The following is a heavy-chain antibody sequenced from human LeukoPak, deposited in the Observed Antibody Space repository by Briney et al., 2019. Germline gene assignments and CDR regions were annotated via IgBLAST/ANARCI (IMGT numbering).Heavy chain of an antibody. D-gene: IGHD6-19*01. J-gene: IGHJ3*02. Sequence: SGTLSLTCAVSGGSISSSNWWSRVRQPPGKGLGWFGEIDHGGSTNYNPSVKSRVTIAADKSTTHFSLQLSSGTAADTAVYYCARLPVAVAGRDAFDIWGQGTMVTVSS. CDR1: GGSISSSNW. CDR3: ARLPVAVAGRDAFDI. V-gene: IGHV4-4*02. CDR2: IDHGGST.